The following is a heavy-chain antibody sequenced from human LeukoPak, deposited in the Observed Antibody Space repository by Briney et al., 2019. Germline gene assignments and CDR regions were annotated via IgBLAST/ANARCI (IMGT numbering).Heavy chain of an antibody. CDR3: ARRAYYGSASYFYFDY. CDR1: GFTFSSYG. CDR2: IRYDGSNK. Sequence: HPGGSLRLSCAASGFTFSSYGMHWVRQAPGKGLEWVAFIRYDGSNKYYADSVKGRFTISRDNSKNTLYLQMNSLRAEDAAVYYCARRAYYGSASYFYFDYWGQGTLVTVSS. V-gene: IGHV3-30*02. J-gene: IGHJ4*02. D-gene: IGHD3-10*01.